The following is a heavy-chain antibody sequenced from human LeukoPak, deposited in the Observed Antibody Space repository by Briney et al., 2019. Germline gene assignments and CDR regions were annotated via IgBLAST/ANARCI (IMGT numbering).Heavy chain of an antibody. Sequence: SETLSLTCAVYGGSFSGYYWSWIRQPPGKGLEWIGEINHSGSTNYNPSLKSRVTISVDTSKNQFSLKLSSVTAEDTAVYYCARETNHYYDSSGYYAEYNWFDPWGQGTLVTVSS. D-gene: IGHD3-22*01. J-gene: IGHJ5*02. CDR1: GGSFSGYY. CDR2: INHSGST. CDR3: ARETNHYYDSSGYYAEYNWFDP. V-gene: IGHV4-34*01.